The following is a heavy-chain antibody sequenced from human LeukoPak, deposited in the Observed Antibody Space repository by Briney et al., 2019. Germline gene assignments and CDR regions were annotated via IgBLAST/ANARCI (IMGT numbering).Heavy chain of an antibody. V-gene: IGHV4-34*01. CDR1: GGSFSGYY. CDR2: INHSGST. CDR3: AGYDFWSGYYPEDV. D-gene: IGHD3-3*01. Sequence: SETLSLTCAVYGGSFSGYYWSWIRQPPGKGLEWIGEINHSGSTNYNPSLKSRVTISVDTSKNQFSLKLSSVTAADTAVYYCAGYDFWSGYYPEDVWGQGTTVTVSS. J-gene: IGHJ6*02.